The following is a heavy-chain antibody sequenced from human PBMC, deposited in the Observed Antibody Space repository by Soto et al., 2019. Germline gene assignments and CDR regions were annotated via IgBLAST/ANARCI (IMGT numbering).Heavy chain of an antibody. Sequence: ASVKVSCKAAGYSVTDYYMHCIRQAPGQGLEWMGWIAPHRDGTEFAQKFQGRITLTGDTSTSTAYMELKGLTSADTAVYFCARSPDGDNAFDIWGQGTVVTVSS. CDR3: ARSPDGDNAFDI. V-gene: IGHV1-2*02. CDR1: GYSVTDYY. CDR2: IAPHRDGT. J-gene: IGHJ3*02.